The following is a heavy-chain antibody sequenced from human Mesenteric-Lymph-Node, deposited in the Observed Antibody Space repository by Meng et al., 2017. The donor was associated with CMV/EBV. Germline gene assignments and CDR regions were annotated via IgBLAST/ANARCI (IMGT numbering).Heavy chain of an antibody. V-gene: IGHV3-11*04. CDR3: VTGWSFDY. D-gene: IGHD1-14*01. CDR1: GFTFSDYY. CDR2: ISSSGSTI. J-gene: IGHJ4*01. Sequence: GESLKISCAASGFTFSDYYMSWIRQAPGKGLEWVSYISSSGSTIYYADSVKGRFTISRDDAANTLFLQMDSLRAEDTAVYYCVTGWSFDYWGQGALVTVSS.